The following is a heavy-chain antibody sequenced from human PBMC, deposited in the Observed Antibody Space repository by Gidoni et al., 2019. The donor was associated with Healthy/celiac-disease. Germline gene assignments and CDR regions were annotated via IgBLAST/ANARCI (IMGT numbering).Heavy chain of an antibody. Sequence: QVQLQESGPGLVKPSETLSLTGTVSGGSISSYYWSWIRQPPGKGLEWIGYIYYSGSTNYNPSLKSRVTISVDTSKNQFSLKLSSVTSADTAVYYCARSRLIYSSSPFDYWGQGTLVTVSS. D-gene: IGHD6-13*01. J-gene: IGHJ4*02. CDR2: IYYSGST. V-gene: IGHV4-59*08. CDR3: ARSRLIYSSSPFDY. CDR1: GGSISSYY.